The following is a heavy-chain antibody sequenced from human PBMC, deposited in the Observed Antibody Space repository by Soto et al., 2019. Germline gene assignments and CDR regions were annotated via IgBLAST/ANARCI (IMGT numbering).Heavy chain of an antibody. J-gene: IGHJ4*02. CDR3: AREGYSGGAECSYYMDY. D-gene: IGHD2-8*02. V-gene: IGHV1-46*01. CDR2: ISLRHHST. CDR1: GHTFVDYF. Sequence: GASVKVSCKTSGHTFVDYFIHWARQTPGQGLEWMGIISLRHHSTSYAQKFHDRLSVTRDPSSTTSCMELSSLRSEDTAVYYCAREGYSGGAECSYYMDYWGQGTPVTVCS.